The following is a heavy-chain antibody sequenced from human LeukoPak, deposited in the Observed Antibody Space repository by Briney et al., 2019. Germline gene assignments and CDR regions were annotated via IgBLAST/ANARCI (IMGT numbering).Heavy chain of an antibody. D-gene: IGHD2-15*01. CDR2: IYHSGST. Sequence: SETLSLTCTVSGGSISSGGYYWSWIRQPPGKGLEWIGYIYHSGSTYYNPSLKSRVTISVDTSKNQFSLKLSSVTAADTAVYYCARHQSSGYLDYWGQGTLVTVSS. J-gene: IGHJ4*02. CDR3: ARHQSSGYLDY. V-gene: IGHV4-30-2*01. CDR1: GGSISSGGYY.